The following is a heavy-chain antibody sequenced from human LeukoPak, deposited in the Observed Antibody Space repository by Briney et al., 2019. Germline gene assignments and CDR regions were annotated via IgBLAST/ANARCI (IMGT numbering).Heavy chain of an antibody. D-gene: IGHD6-13*01. CDR3: ARAPPGYSRRWYADY. CDR2: ISAYNGNT. V-gene: IGHV1-18*01. J-gene: IGHJ4*02. Sequence: ASVKVSCKASGHTFTSYGISWVRQAPGQGLEGMGWISAYNGNTNYAQKLQGRVTMTTDTSTSTAYLELRSLSSDDTAVYYCARAPPGYSRRWYADYWGQGTLVTVSS. CDR1: GHTFTSYG.